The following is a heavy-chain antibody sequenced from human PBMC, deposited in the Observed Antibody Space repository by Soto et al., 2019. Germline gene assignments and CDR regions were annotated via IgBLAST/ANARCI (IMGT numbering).Heavy chain of an antibody. Sequence: ASVKVSCKASGYTFTSYGISWVRQAPGQGLEWMGWISAYNGNTNYAQKLQGRVTMTTDTSTSTAYMELRSLRSDDTAVYYCASTGNTIFGVVIILYYWGQGTLVTVSS. CDR3: ASTGNTIFGVVIILYY. J-gene: IGHJ4*02. D-gene: IGHD3-3*01. V-gene: IGHV1-18*01. CDR1: GYTFTSYG. CDR2: ISAYNGNT.